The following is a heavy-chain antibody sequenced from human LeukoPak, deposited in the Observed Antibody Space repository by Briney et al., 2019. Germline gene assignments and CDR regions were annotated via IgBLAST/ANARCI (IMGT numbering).Heavy chain of an antibody. J-gene: IGHJ4*02. CDR2: IYYSGST. CDR1: GGSFSSYY. V-gene: IGHV4-39*01. Sequence: PSETLSLTCAVYGGSFSSYYWGWIRQPPGKGLEWIGSIYYSGSTYYNPSLKSRVTISVDTSKNQFSLKLSSVTAADTAVYYCARSNTYYYGSGSYYNAGLFDYWGQGTLVTVSS. CDR3: ARSNTYYYGSGSYYNAGLFDY. D-gene: IGHD3-10*01.